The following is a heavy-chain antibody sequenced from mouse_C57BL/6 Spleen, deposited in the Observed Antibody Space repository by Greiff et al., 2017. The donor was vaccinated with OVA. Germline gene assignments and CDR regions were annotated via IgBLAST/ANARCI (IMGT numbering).Heavy chain of an antibody. J-gene: IGHJ1*03. CDR2: INPSSGYT. D-gene: IGHD1-1*01. Sequence: VQLHQSGAELAKPGASVKLSCKASGYTFTSSWMHWVKQRPGQGLEWIGYINPSSGYTKYTQKFKDKATLTADNSSSTAYMQLSSLTYEDSAVYYGARGGYGSSYGYFDVWGTGTTVTVSS. CDR3: ARGGYGSSYGYFDV. CDR1: GYTFTSSW. V-gene: IGHV1-7*01.